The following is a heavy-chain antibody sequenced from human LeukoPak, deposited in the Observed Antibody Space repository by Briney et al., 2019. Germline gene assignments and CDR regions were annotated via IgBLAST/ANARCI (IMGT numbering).Heavy chain of an antibody. CDR3: ARSPVWFGEYYFDY. CDR1: GGSFSGYY. CDR2: INHSGST. J-gene: IGHJ4*02. D-gene: IGHD3-10*01. V-gene: IGHV4-34*01. Sequence: PSETLSLTCAVYGGSFSGYYWSWIRQPPGKGLEWIGEINHSGSTNYNPSLKSRVTISVDTSKNQFSLKLSSVTAADTAVYYCARSPVWFGEYYFDYWGQGTLVTVSS.